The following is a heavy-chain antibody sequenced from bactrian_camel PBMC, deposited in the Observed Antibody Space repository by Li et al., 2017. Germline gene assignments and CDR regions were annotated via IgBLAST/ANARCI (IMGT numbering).Heavy chain of an antibody. J-gene: IGHJ6*01. D-gene: IGHD2*01. CDR1: GFTFSSYY. CDR2: INSGDGST. Sequence: DVQLVESGGGLVQPGGSLRLSCAASGFTFSSYYMSWVRQAPGKGLEWVSGINSGDGSTYYADSVKGRFTISRDNSNDILTLQMTGLKPEDTGMYYCAAKAMWGRGGYCEQIRDPSEFASWGQGTQVTVS. CDR3: AAKAMWGRGGYCEQIRDPSEFAS. V-gene: IGHV3S40*01.